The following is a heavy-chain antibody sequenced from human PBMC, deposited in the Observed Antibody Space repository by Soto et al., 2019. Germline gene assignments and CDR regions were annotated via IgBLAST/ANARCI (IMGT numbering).Heavy chain of an antibody. D-gene: IGHD1-1*01. V-gene: IGHV4-59*01. CDR1: GGSLSSYF. CDR2: IFYSGSS. Sequence: PSQTLSLTCTVSGGSLSSYFCGWIRQPPGKGLEWIGYIFYSGSSNYHPSLQTRVTISVDTSRNQFSLQLTSVPAADTAVYYCATGFQHGTTGTCYRICDCWGQGTLVTVSS. CDR3: ATGFQHGTTGTCYRICDC. J-gene: IGHJ4*02.